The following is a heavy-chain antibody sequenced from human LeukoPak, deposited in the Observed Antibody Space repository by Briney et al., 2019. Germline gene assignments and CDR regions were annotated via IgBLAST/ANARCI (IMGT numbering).Heavy chain of an antibody. D-gene: IGHD4-17*01. CDR1: GFTFSTYA. J-gene: IGHJ4*02. CDR3: ARDFRDYRDYVAYFDS. Sequence: GGSLRLSCAASGFTFSTYAMHWVRQAPGKGLEWVAVILYDGTNQYYADSVKGRFTISRDNSRNTLYLQMNGLKVEDTAVYYCARDFRDYRDYVAYFDSWGQGTLVTVSS. V-gene: IGHV3-30-3*01. CDR2: ILYDGTNQ.